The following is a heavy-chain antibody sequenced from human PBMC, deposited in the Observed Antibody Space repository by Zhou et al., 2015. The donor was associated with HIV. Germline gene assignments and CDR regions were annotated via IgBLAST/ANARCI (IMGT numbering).Heavy chain of an antibody. CDR2: IIPMFNRA. V-gene: IGHV1-69*06. CDR1: GGSFGNYA. Sequence: QVQLVQSGAEVKKPGSSVRVSCQTSGGSFGNYAFSWVRQAPGQGLEWMGGIIPMFNRANYVYKFQGRVTITADRSTSTAYMELRSLRSEDTAVYYCARGPYDSSGYYLGAGDYYYGMDVWGQGTTVTVSS. D-gene: IGHD3-22*01. CDR3: ARGPYDSSGYYLGAGDYYYGMDV. J-gene: IGHJ6*02.